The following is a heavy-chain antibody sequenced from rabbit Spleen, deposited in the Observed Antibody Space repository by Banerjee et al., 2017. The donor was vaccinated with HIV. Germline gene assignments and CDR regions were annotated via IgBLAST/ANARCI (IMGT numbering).Heavy chain of an antibody. D-gene: IGHD8-1*01. CDR1: GFDLSSYW. CDR3: ARDTGSSFSSYGMDL. CDR2: IHAGSGGSA. J-gene: IGHJ6*01. Sequence: QEQLEESGGDLVKPGASLTLTCKASGFDLSSYWICWVRQAPGKGLEWIACIHAGSGGSAYYANWATGRFTISKTSSTTVTLQMTSLTVADTATYFCARDTGSSFSSYGMDLWGPGTLVTVS. V-gene: IGHV1S45*01.